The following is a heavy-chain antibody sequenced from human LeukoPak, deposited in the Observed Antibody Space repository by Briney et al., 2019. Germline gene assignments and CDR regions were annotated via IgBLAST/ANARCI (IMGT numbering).Heavy chain of an antibody. CDR2: ICGSGGGT. CDR3: AKDLDRWQLVGRMYFDY. D-gene: IGHD6-6*01. J-gene: IGHJ4*02. V-gene: IGHV3-23*01. Sequence: GPLRLSCAASGFTFSSYVMSWVRQAHGRGLECVLPICGSGGGTDDTSSLKVRFANARDNSKNTQYLKMNCLKAEDTAVYYCAKDLDRWQLVGRMYFDYWGQGTLVTVSS. CDR1: GFTFSSYV.